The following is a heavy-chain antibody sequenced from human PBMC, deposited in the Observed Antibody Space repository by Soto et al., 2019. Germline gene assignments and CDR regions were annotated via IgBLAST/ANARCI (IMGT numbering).Heavy chain of an antibody. CDR1: GGSISSSSYY. CDR2: IYYSGST. CDR3: ERKEDSYNWFDP. J-gene: IGHJ5*02. V-gene: IGHV4-39*01. Sequence: SETLSLTCTVSGGSISSSSYYWGWIRQPPGKGLEWIGSIYYSGSTYYNPSLKSRVTISVDTSKNQFSLKLSSVTAADTAVYYCERKEDSYNWFDPWGQGTLVTVSS.